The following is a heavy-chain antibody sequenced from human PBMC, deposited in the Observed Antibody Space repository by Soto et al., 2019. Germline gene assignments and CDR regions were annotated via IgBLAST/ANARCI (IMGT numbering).Heavy chain of an antibody. Sequence: SETLSLTCTVSGGSLSPNYWTWIRQPPGKGLEWIGEINHSGSTNYNPSLKSRVTISVDTSKNQFSLKLSSVTAADTAVYYCGRERGVLLWLGGMNWFDPWGQETLVTVSS. D-gene: IGHD3-10*01. V-gene: IGHV4-34*01. CDR3: GRERGVLLWLGGMNWFDP. CDR1: GGSLSPNY. CDR2: INHSGST. J-gene: IGHJ5*02.